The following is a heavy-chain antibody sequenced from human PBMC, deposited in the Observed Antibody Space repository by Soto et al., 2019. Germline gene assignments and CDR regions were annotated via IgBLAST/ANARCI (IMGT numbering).Heavy chain of an antibody. D-gene: IGHD2-21*02. J-gene: IGHJ6*02. CDR3: VRDKYGVTSAYGMDV. V-gene: IGHV3-30-3*01. CDR2: ISYDGNNK. Sequence: QVQLVESGGGVVQPGRSLRLSCAASGFTFSSYAMHWVLQAPGKGLEWVAVISYDGNNKYYADSVKGRFTMSRDNSKNTLYLQMNTLRAEDTAVYYCVRDKYGVTSAYGMDVWGQGTTVTVSS. CDR1: GFTFSSYA.